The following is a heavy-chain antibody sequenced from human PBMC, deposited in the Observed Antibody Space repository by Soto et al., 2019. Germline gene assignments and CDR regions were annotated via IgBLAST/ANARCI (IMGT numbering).Heavy chain of an antibody. J-gene: IGHJ4*02. V-gene: IGHV4-39*01. D-gene: IGHD6-19*01. Sequence: QLQLQESGPGLVKPSETLSLTCTVSGGSISSSSYYWGWIRQPPGKGLEWIGSIYYSGSTYYNPSLKSRVTISVDTSKNQFSLKLSSVTAADTAVYYCARRPKSSGAFGFDYWGQGTLVTVSS. CDR2: IYYSGST. CDR1: GGSISSSSYY. CDR3: ARRPKSSGAFGFDY.